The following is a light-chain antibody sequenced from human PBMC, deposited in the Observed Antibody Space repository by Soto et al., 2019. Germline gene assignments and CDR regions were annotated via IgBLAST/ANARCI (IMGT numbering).Light chain of an antibody. Sequence: DIQMTQSPSSLSASVGDRVTITYRASQGISNYLAWYQQKPGKVPKLLIYAASTLQSGVPSRFSGSGSGTDFTLTISSLQPEDVATYYCQKYNSSPRTFCQGTKVEIK. CDR1: QGISNY. CDR3: QKYNSSPRT. CDR2: AAS. V-gene: IGKV1-27*01. J-gene: IGKJ1*01.